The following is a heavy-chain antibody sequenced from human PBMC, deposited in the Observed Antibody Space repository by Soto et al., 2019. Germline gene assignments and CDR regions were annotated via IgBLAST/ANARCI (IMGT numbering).Heavy chain of an antibody. CDR1: GYTFTSYG. CDR2: ISAYNGNT. V-gene: IGHV1-18*01. Sequence: QVQLVQSGAEVKKPGASVKVSCKASGYTFTSYGISWVRQAPGQGLEWMGWISAYNGNTNYAQKLQGRVTMPTDTSTSTAYMELRSLRSDDTAVYYCARNFYDFWSGYYRAYYYYYMDVWGKGTTVTVSS. CDR3: ARNFYDFWSGYYRAYYYYYMDV. J-gene: IGHJ6*03. D-gene: IGHD3-3*01.